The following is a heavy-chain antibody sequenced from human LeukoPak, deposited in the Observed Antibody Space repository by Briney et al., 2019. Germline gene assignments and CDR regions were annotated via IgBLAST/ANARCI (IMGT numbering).Heavy chain of an antibody. CDR1: GGSISSSSYY. CDR3: ARLDGHYYDSSGYYFGY. J-gene: IGHJ4*02. D-gene: IGHD3-22*01. Sequence: PSETLSLTCTVSGGSISSSSYYWGWIRQPPGKGLEWIGSIYYSGSTYYNPSLKSRVTISVDTSKNQFSLKLSSVTAADTAVYYCARLDGHYYDSSGYYFGYWGQGTLVTVSS. V-gene: IGHV4-39*01. CDR2: IYYSGST.